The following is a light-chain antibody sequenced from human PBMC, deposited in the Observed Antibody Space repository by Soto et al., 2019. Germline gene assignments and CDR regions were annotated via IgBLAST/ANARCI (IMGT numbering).Light chain of an antibody. J-gene: IGKJ2*01. CDR1: QSISSD. Sequence: ETAMTQSPATLSVSPGERATLSCRASQSISSDVAWYQQNPGQAPRLLIYGASTSAPGIPDRFSGSGSGREFTLTISSLQSEDVAVYYCQQYNSWPRTFGQGTKLEIK. CDR3: QQYNSWPRT. CDR2: GAS. V-gene: IGKV3-15*01.